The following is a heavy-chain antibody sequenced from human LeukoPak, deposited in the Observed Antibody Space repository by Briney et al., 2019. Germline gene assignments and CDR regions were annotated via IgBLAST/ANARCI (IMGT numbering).Heavy chain of an antibody. J-gene: IGHJ4*02. CDR1: GFNFSTDW. V-gene: IGHV3-7*01. CDR3: VTDQTGRHPYFFDY. D-gene: IGHD3-10*01. Sequence: GGSLRLSCTASGFNFSTDWMTWVRQVPGKGREWVAKIKEDGSEIYYVDAVKGRFSISRDYAKTSLYLQMHSLSVADTGLYYCVTDQTGRHPYFFDYWGQGTLVTVSS. CDR2: IKEDGSEI.